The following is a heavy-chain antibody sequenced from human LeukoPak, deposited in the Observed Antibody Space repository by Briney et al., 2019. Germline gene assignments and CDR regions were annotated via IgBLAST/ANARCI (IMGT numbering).Heavy chain of an antibody. CDR1: GYSFTSYW. Sequence: GESLKISCKGSGYSFTSYWIGWVRQMPGKGLEWMGIIYPGDSDTRYSPSFQGQVTISADKSIRTAYLQWSSLKASDTAMYYCARPRRDGYNYYYYYMDVWGKGTTVTVSS. V-gene: IGHV5-51*01. D-gene: IGHD5-24*01. J-gene: IGHJ6*03. CDR2: IYPGDSDT. CDR3: ARPRRDGYNYYYYYMDV.